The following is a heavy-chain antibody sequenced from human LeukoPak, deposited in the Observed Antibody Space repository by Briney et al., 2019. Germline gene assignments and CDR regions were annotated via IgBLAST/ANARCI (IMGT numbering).Heavy chain of an antibody. CDR3: ARADTATYYYYGMDV. J-gene: IGHJ6*02. CDR1: GGSISSSSYY. Sequence: SETLSLTCTVSGGSISSSSYYWGWIRQPPGKGLEWIGRIYTSGSTNYNPSLKSRVTMSVDTSKNQFSLKLSSVTAADTAVYYCARADTATYYYYGMDVWGQGTTVTVSS. CDR2: IYTSGST. V-gene: IGHV4-39*07. D-gene: IGHD5-18*01.